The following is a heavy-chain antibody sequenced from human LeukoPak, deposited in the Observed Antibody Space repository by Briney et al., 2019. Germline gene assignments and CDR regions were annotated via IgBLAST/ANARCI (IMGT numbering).Heavy chain of an antibody. V-gene: IGHV4-39*07. Sequence: PSETLSLTCTVSGGSISSGGYYWSWIRQPPGKGLEWIGEINHSGSTNYNPSLKSRVTISVDTSKNQFSLKLSSVTAADTAVYYCARIGYYDSSGYGMDVWGQGTTVTVSS. CDR2: INHSGST. D-gene: IGHD3-22*01. J-gene: IGHJ6*02. CDR3: ARIGYYDSSGYGMDV. CDR1: GGSISSGGYY.